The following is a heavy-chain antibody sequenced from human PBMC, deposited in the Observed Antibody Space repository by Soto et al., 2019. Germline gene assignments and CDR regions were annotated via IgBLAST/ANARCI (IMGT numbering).Heavy chain of an antibody. Sequence: EVQLVESGGGLVQPGGCLRLSCAASGFTFSSYWMSWVRQAPGKGLEWVANIKQDGSEKYYVDSVKGRFTISRDNAKNSLYLQMNSLRAEDTAVYYCARLLGGSSGWSDYWGQGTLVTVSS. D-gene: IGHD6-19*01. CDR3: ARLLGGSSGWSDY. V-gene: IGHV3-7*01. CDR1: GFTFSSYW. CDR2: IKQDGSEK. J-gene: IGHJ4*02.